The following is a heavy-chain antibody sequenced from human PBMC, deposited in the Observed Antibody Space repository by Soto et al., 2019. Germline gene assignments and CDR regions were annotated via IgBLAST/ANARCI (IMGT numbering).Heavy chain of an antibody. D-gene: IGHD4-17*01. CDR3: ARDGPTVTLSFDY. V-gene: IGHV1-2*02. J-gene: IGHJ4*02. CDR1: GYTFTGYY. Sequence: ASVKVSCKASGYTFTGYYMHWVRQAPGRGLEWMGWINPNSGDTNYAQKFQGRVTMTRDTSISTAYMELSSLRSDDTAVYYCARDGPTVTLSFDYWGPGTLVTVPS. CDR2: INPNSGDT.